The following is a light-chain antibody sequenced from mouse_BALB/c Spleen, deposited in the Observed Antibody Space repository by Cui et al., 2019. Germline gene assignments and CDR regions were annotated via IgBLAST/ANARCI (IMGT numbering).Light chain of an antibody. J-gene: IGKJ1*01. CDR2: LTS. CDR1: SSVSY. Sequence: QIVLTQSPALMSESPGEKVTMTCSASSSVSYMYWYQQKPRSSPKPWIYLTSNLASGVPARFSSSGSGTSYSLTISSMEAEDAATYYCQQWSSNPWTFGGGTKLEIK. V-gene: IGKV4-68*01. CDR3: QQWSSNPWT.